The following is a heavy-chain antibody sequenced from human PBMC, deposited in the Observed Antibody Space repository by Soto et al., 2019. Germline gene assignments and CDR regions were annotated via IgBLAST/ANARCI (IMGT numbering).Heavy chain of an antibody. Sequence: QVQLQESGPGLVKPSATLSLTCSVSGGTISSYYWSWIRQPPGKGLEWIGYIYSRGTTSYNPSLKSRATILVGTTKNQFSLRLTSVTATDTAVYYCATGRISRGLDVWGQGTTITVSS. J-gene: IGHJ6*02. CDR1: GGTISSYY. CDR3: ATGRISRGLDV. CDR2: IYSRGTT. V-gene: IGHV4-59*12.